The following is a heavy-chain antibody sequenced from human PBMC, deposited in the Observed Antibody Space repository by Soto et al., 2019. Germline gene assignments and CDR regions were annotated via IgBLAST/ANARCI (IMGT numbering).Heavy chain of an antibody. D-gene: IGHD2-2*01. CDR2: ISYDGSNK. CDR3: GRCSSTSCHLGSDY. Sequence: QPGGSLRLSCAASGFTFSSYAMSWVRQAPGKGLEWVALISYDGSNKYYADSVKGRFTISRDSSKNTLYLQMNSLRAADTAVYYCGRCSSTSCHLGSDYWGQGTLVTVSS. V-gene: IGHV3-30-3*01. CDR1: GFTFSSYA. J-gene: IGHJ4*02.